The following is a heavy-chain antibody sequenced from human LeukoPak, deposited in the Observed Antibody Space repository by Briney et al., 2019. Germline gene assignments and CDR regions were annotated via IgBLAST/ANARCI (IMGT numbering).Heavy chain of an antibody. J-gene: IGHJ4*02. V-gene: IGHV3-30*03. CDR2: ISYDGTNK. CDR3: VRDVWGGRDGFFDR. Sequence: PGGSLRLSCAASGFTFSSYGMHWVGQAPGKGLEWVAVISYDGTNKYYADSVKGRFTISRDNAKNTLYLQMNSLRAEDTAAYFCVRDVWGGRDGFFDRWGQGTLVTVSS. D-gene: IGHD5-24*01. CDR1: GFTFSSYG.